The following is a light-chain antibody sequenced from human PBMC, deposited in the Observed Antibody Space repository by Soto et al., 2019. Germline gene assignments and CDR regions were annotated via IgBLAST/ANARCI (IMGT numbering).Light chain of an antibody. Sequence: ELVLTQSPGTLSLSPGERATLSCRASQSVGSGYLGWYQQKPGQAPRLLIYGASSRATGIPDRFSGSGSGTDFTLTINGLEPEDCAVYYCQQYASSPLTFGGGTKVDIK. CDR3: QQYASSPLT. CDR2: GAS. J-gene: IGKJ4*01. V-gene: IGKV3-20*01. CDR1: QSVGSGY.